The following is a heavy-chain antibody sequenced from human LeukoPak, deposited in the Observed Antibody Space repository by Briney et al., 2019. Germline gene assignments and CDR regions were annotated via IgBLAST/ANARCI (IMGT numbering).Heavy chain of an antibody. J-gene: IGHJ4*02. V-gene: IGHV1-2*02. D-gene: IGHD3-10*01. CDR1: GYTFTGYY. CDR2: INPNSGGT. CDR3: AREQYGSGSESYFDY. Sequence: ASVKASCKASGYTFTGYYMHWVRQAPGQGLEWMGWINPNSGGTNYAQKFQGRVTMTRDTSISTAYMELSRLRSDDTAVYYCAREQYGSGSESYFDYWGQGTLVTVSS.